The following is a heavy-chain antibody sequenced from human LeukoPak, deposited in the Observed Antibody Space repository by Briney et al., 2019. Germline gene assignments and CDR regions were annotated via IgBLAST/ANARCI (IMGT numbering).Heavy chain of an antibody. CDR2: IYYSGST. J-gene: IGHJ5*01. D-gene: IGHD1-26*01. CDR1: GGSISSYY. CDR3: ARVVGSPSWFVS. V-gene: IGHV4-59*01. Sequence: SETLSLTCTVSGGSISSYYWSWIRQPPGKGLEWIGYIYYSGSTNYNPSLKSRVTISVDTSKNQFSLKLSSVTAADTAVYFCARVVGSPSWFVSWGQGTLVTVSS.